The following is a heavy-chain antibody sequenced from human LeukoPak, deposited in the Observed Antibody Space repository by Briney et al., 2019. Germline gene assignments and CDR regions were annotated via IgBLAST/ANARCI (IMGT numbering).Heavy chain of an antibody. Sequence: ASVKVSCKASGYTFTGYYMHWVRQAPGQGLEWTGWINPNSGGTNYAQKFQGRVTMTRDTSISTAYMELSRLRSDDTAVYYCARANYDILTGYYMYDYWGQGTLVTVSS. D-gene: IGHD3-9*01. CDR1: GYTFTGYY. CDR3: ARANYDILTGYYMYDY. J-gene: IGHJ4*02. CDR2: INPNSGGT. V-gene: IGHV1-2*02.